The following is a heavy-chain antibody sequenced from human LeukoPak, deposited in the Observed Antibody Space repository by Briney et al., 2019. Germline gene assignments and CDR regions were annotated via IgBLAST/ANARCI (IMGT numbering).Heavy chain of an antibody. Sequence: SETLSLTCAVYGGSFSGYYWSWIRQPPGKGLEWIGEINHSGSTNYNPSLKSRVTISVDTSKNQFSLKLSSVTAADTAVYYCARPHYSSGWYYFDYWGQGTLVTVFS. CDR1: GGSFSGYY. V-gene: IGHV4-34*01. CDR2: INHSGST. D-gene: IGHD6-19*01. CDR3: ARPHYSSGWYYFDY. J-gene: IGHJ4*02.